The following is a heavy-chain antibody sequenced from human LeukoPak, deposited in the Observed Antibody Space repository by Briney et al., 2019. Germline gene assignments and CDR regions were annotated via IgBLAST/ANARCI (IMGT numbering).Heavy chain of an antibody. D-gene: IGHD6-19*01. Sequence: GGSLRLSCAASGFTFSSYGMHWVRQAPGKGLDWVAVISYDGSNKYYADSVKGRLTISRDNAKNTLYLQMSSLRAEDTAVYYCVRESSAWELDYWGQGTLVTVSS. CDR3: VRESSAWELDY. V-gene: IGHV3-30*03. J-gene: IGHJ4*02. CDR2: ISYDGSNK. CDR1: GFTFSSYG.